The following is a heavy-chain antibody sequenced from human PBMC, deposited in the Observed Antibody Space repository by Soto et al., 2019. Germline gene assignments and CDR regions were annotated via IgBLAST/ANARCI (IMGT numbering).Heavy chain of an antibody. Sequence: EVQLLESGGGLVQPGGSLRLSCAASGFTFSSYAMSWVRQAPGKGLEWVSAISGSGGSTYYADSVKGRFTISRDNSKNTLYLQMHSLSAEDTAVYYCAKAVWVRDNPSYFGPYYYYGMDVWGQGTTVTVSS. CDR2: ISGSGGST. CDR3: AKAVWVRDNPSYFGPYYYYGMDV. J-gene: IGHJ6*02. D-gene: IGHD3-10*01. CDR1: GFTFSSYA. V-gene: IGHV3-23*01.